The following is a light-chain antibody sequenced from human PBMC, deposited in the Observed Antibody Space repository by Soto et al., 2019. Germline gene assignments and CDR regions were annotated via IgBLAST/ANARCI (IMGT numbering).Light chain of an antibody. CDR1: QSVRSN. CDR3: QHYNTWPLYS. J-gene: IGKJ2*01. V-gene: IGKV3-15*01. CDR2: GAS. Sequence: EIVMTHSPATLSVAPGDGATLSCRASQSVRSNVAWYQQKPGQAPRLLIYGASTRATGIPARFSGSGSGTDFTLTISSLQSEDFAVYYCQHYNTWPLYSFGQGTKLEIK.